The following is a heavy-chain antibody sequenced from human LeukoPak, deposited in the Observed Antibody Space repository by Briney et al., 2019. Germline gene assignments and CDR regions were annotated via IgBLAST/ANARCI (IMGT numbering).Heavy chain of an antibody. J-gene: IGHJ5*02. CDR2: ISAYNGNT. D-gene: IGHD2-21*02. CDR3: ARRSVAAILWSNWFDP. V-gene: IGHV1-18*01. CDR1: GYTFTSYG. Sequence: GASVKVSCKASGYTFTSYGISWVRQAPGQGLEWMGWISAYNGNTNYAQKLQGRVTMTTDTSTSTAYMELRSLRSDDPAVYYCARRSVAAILWSNWFDPWGQGTLVTASS.